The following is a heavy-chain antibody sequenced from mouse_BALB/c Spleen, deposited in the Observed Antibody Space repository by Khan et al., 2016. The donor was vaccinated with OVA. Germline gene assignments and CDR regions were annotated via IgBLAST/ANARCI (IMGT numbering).Heavy chain of an antibody. CDR3: ARGGAAYYQSDGGAMDY. CDR2: INTHSGVP. D-gene: IGHD2-10*01. CDR1: GYTFTNAG. Sequence: QIQLVQSGPELKRPGGTVRISCKASGYTFTNAGMQWVQKMPGKGLKWIGWINTHSGVPKYAEAFKGRFAFSLDTSATTAYLQITNLKNEETATXCCARGGAAYYQSDGGAMDYWGQGTSVTVSS. J-gene: IGHJ4*01. V-gene: IGHV9-4*02.